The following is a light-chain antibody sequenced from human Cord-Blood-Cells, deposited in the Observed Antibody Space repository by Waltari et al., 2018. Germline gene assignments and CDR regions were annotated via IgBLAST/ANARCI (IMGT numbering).Light chain of an antibody. CDR3: CSYAGSSTYV. J-gene: IGLJ1*01. CDR1: SSDVGSYNL. Sequence: QSALTQPASVSGPPGQSITISCTGTSSDVGSYNLVSWYQQHPGKAPKLMIYEGSKRPSGVSNRFSGSKSGNTASLTISGLQAEDEAEYYCCSYAGSSTYVFGTGTKVTVL. CDR2: EGS. V-gene: IGLV2-23*01.